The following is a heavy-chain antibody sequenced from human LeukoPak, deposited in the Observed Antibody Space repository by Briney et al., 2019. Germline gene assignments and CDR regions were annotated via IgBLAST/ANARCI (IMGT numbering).Heavy chain of an antibody. V-gene: IGHV4-59*01. Sequence: PSETLSLTCTVSGGSISTYYWSWIRQPPGKGLEWIGYIYDSGRTNYNPSLKSRVTISVDTSKNQFSLKLSSVTAADTAVYYCAREAPLVGATTFDCWGQGTLVTVSS. J-gene: IGHJ4*02. CDR1: GGSISTYY. CDR3: AREAPLVGATTFDC. CDR2: IYDSGRT. D-gene: IGHD1-26*01.